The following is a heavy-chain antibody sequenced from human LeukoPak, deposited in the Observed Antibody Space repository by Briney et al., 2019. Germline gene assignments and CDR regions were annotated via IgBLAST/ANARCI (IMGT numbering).Heavy chain of an antibody. CDR3: ARGQRGVWWPTKWGFDY. CDR1: GYTFTNYD. CDR2: MXPNSGNT. Sequence: VTVSXKGSGYTFTNYDINWVRQATGQGXEGXXWMXPNSGNTGYAQKFQGRVTMTRNTSISTAYMELSSLRSEDTAVYYCARGQRGVWWPTKWGFDYWGQGTLVTVSS. V-gene: IGHV1-8*02. J-gene: IGHJ4*02. D-gene: IGHD1-26*01.